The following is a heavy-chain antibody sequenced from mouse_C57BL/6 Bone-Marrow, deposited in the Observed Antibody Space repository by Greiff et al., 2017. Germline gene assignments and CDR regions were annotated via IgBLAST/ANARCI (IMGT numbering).Heavy chain of an antibody. D-gene: IGHD1-1*01. CDR2: IHPNSGST. CDR3: AREATVVAPDAMDY. J-gene: IGHJ4*01. Sequence: QVQLQQPGAELVKPGASVKLSCKASGYTFTSYWMHWVKQRPGQGLEWIGMIHPNSGSTNYNEKFKSKATLTVDKSSSTAYMQLSSLTYEDSAVYYCAREATVVAPDAMDYWGQGTSVTVSS. V-gene: IGHV1-64*01. CDR1: GYTFTSYW.